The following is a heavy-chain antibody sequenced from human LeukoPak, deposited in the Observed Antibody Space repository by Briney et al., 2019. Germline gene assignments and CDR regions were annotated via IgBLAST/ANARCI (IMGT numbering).Heavy chain of an antibody. D-gene: IGHD1-14*01. J-gene: IGHJ3*02. Sequence: GGSLRLSCAASGFTFISYWMSWVRQAPGKGLEWVANIKQDGSEKDYVDSVKGRFTISRDNAKNSPYLQMNSLRAEDTAVYYCARVSGGAFDIRGQGTMVTVSS. V-gene: IGHV3-7*01. CDR2: IKQDGSEK. CDR1: GFTFISYW. CDR3: ARVSGGAFDI.